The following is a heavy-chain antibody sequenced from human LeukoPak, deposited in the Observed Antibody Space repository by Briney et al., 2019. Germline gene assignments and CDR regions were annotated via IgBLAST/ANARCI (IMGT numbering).Heavy chain of an antibody. D-gene: IGHD3-9*01. Sequence: GGSLRLSCAASGFTFSSYRMNWVRQAPGQGLEWVSSISSSSNYIYYADSVKGRFTISRDNAKNSLYLQMNSLRAEDTAVYYCTTGLRYFDWPYLDYWGQGTLVTVSS. CDR2: ISSSSNYI. J-gene: IGHJ4*02. V-gene: IGHV3-21*01. CDR3: TTGLRYFDWPYLDY. CDR1: GFTFSSYR.